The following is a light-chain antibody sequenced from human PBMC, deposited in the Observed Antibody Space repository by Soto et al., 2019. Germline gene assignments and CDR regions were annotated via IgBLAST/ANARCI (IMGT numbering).Light chain of an antibody. V-gene: IGLV2-14*01. CDR1: SGDVGGYYY. CDR2: EVS. Sequence: QSALTQPASVSGSPGQSITISCTGTSGDVGGYYYVSWYQQLPGKAPKLMISEVSNRPSGVSNRFSGSKSGNTASLTISGLQADDAAAYYCSSYTAGGTIFGTGTKLTVL. J-gene: IGLJ1*01. CDR3: SSYTAGGTI.